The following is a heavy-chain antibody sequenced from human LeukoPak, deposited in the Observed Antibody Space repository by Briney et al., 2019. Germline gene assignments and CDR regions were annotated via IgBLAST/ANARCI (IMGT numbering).Heavy chain of an antibody. Sequence: GGSLRLSCAVSGLTFNNYAMSWVRQAPGKGLEWVSVIYSGGSTYYADSVKGRFTISRDNSKNTLYLQMNSLRAEDTAVYYCAREGPYGDYPGFDYWGQGTLVTVSS. D-gene: IGHD4-17*01. J-gene: IGHJ4*02. CDR1: GLTFNNYA. CDR2: IYSGGST. V-gene: IGHV3-53*01. CDR3: AREGPYGDYPGFDY.